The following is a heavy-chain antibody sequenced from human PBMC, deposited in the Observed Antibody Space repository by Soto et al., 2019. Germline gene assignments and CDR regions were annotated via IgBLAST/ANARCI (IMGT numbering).Heavy chain of an antibody. J-gene: IGHJ5*02. CDR1: GFSLSTSGVG. CDR2: IYWDDDK. D-gene: IGHD2-2*01. V-gene: IGHV2-5*02. CDR3: AHSPPSTSLRRWFDP. Sequence: QITLKESGPTLVKPTQTLTLTCTFSGFSLSTSGVGVGRIRQPPGKALEWLALIYWDDDKWYSPSLKSRLTVTKDTSKSQVVLTMTNLDPVDTATYYCAHSPPSTSLRRWFDPWGQGTLVTVSS.